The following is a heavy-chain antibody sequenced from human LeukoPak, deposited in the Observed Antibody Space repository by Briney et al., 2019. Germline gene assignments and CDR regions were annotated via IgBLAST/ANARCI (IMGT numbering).Heavy chain of an antibody. J-gene: IGHJ6*04. CDR2: INHSGST. Sequence: PSETLSLTCAVYGGSFSGYYWSWIRQPPGKGLEWIGEINHSGSTNYNPSLKSRVTISVDTSKNQFSLKLSSVTAADTAVYYCARAARRILTGYYSDYYYGMDVWGKGTTVTVSS. CDR3: ARAARRILTGYYSDYYYGMDV. CDR1: GGSFSGYY. V-gene: IGHV4-34*01. D-gene: IGHD3-9*01.